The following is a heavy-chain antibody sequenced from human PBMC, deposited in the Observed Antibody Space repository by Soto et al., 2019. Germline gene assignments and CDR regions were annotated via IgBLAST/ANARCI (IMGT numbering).Heavy chain of an antibody. Sequence: QVQLVQSGAEVRKPGASVTVSCRSSGDSFNDYYIHWVRQAPGQGLEWMGWINPNSGVTKYAQKFQGWVSMTRDTSLRTVYMQLSRLRSDDTAVYYCARESGGATATFDYYYFYMDVWGTGTTVTVSS. CDR1: GDSFNDYY. D-gene: IGHD5-12*01. CDR3: ARESGGATATFDYYYFYMDV. J-gene: IGHJ6*03. CDR2: INPNSGVT. V-gene: IGHV1-2*04.